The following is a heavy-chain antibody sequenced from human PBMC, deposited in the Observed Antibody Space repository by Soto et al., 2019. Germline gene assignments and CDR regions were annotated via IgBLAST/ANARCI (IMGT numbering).Heavy chain of an antibody. V-gene: IGHV4-59*01. J-gene: IGHJ4*02. CDR3: ALGGYNYGRPFDF. D-gene: IGHD5-18*01. CDR2: VYHRGTT. CDR1: GASTSNYH. Sequence: LSLTCSVSGASTSNYHYSWIRQSPGKGLEWIGYVYHRGTTYYTPSLKSRVNMSVDTSTNEFYLNLKSVTAADTAVYYCALGGYNYGRPFDFWGQGTLVTVSS.